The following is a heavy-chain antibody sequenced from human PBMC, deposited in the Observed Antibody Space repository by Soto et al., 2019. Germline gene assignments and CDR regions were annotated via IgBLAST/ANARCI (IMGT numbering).Heavy chain of an antibody. CDR1: GYTFTSYY. V-gene: IGHV1-46*01. CDR2: INPSGGST. D-gene: IGHD3-10*01. J-gene: IGHJ6*02. CDR3: ARAATNYYGSGSSINSNGMDV. Sequence: ASVKVSCKASGYTFTSYYMHWVRQAPGQGLEWMGIINPSGGSTSYAQKFQGRVTMTRDTSTSTVYMELSSLRSEDTAVYYCARAATNYYGSGSSINSNGMDVWGQGTTVTVSS.